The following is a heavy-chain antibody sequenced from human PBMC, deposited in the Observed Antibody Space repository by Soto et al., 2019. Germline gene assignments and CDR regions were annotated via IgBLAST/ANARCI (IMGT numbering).Heavy chain of an antibody. CDR3: ASGSIYDSSGYYYYGMDV. CDR1: GFTFSSYA. J-gene: IGHJ6*02. V-gene: IGHV3-23*01. D-gene: IGHD3-22*01. Sequence: PGGSLRLSCAASGFTFSSYAMSWVRQAPGKGLEWVSAISGSGGSTYYADSVKGRFTISRDNSKNTLYLQMNSLRSDNTAVYYCASGSIYDSSGYYYYGMDVWGQGTTVTVSS. CDR2: ISGSGGST.